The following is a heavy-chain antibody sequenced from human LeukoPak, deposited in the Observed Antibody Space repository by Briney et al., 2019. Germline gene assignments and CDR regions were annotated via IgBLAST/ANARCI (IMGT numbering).Heavy chain of an antibody. Sequence: ASVKVSCKASGYTFTSYDINWVRQATGQGLEWMGWMNPNSGNTGYAQKFQGRVTMTRNTSISTAYMGLSSLRSEDTAVYYCARAGLDGVAVAGRLGYWGQGTLVTVSS. CDR3: ARAGLDGVAVAGRLGY. CDR2: MNPNSGNT. CDR1: GYTFTSYD. D-gene: IGHD6-19*01. J-gene: IGHJ4*02. V-gene: IGHV1-8*01.